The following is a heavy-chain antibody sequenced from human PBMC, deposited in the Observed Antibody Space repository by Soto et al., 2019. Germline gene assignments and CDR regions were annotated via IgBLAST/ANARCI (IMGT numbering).Heavy chain of an antibody. CDR2: IYSGGGT. Sequence: EVQLVESGGGLIQPGGSLRLSCAASGFTVSSHYMSWVRQAPGKGLEWVSVIYSGGGTYYADSVKGRFTISRDNSKNTLYLQMNSLRAEDTAVYYCASFSSPGSGGSSYFDYWGQGTLVTVSS. D-gene: IGHD2-15*01. CDR1: GFTVSSHY. J-gene: IGHJ4*02. V-gene: IGHV3-53*01. CDR3: ASFSSPGSGGSSYFDY.